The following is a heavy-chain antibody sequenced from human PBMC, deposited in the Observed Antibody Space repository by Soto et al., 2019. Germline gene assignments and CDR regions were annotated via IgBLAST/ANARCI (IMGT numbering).Heavy chain of an antibody. J-gene: IGHJ6*01. CDR3: AREGSAVGYYGLDV. V-gene: IGHV3-30-3*01. CDR1: GFTFPNYV. Sequence: QVQLVEAGGGVVKPGRSLRLSCAASGFTFPNYVMHWVRQAPGKVLEWVAVISFAGTNKYYPDSVKGRFTISRDNSKNTLSMEINSLTTEDTAIYYCAREGSAVGYYGLDVGGQGTPVTVSP. D-gene: IGHD1-26*01. CDR2: ISFAGTNK.